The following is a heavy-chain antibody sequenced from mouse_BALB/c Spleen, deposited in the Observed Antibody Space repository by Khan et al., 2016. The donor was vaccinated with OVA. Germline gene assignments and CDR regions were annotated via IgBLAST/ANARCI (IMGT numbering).Heavy chain of an antibody. Sequence: QVQLKESGPGLVQPSQSLSITCTVSGFSLTTYGIHWVRQSPGKGLEWLGVIWSGGSTDYNAPFISRLSISKDNSKSQVFFKMNSLQAADTAIYYCARNSYRYDFTYWGQGTLGTVSA. CDR1: GFSLTTYG. D-gene: IGHD2-12*01. CDR3: ARNSYRYDFTY. V-gene: IGHV2-2*01. J-gene: IGHJ3*01. CDR2: IWSGGST.